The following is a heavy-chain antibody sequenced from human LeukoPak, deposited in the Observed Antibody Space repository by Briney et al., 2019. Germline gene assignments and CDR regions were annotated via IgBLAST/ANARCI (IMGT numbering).Heavy chain of an antibody. V-gene: IGHV1-2*02. Sequence: ASVKVSCKASGYTFTDYYMHWVRQAPGQGLEWMGWINPNSGGTNSAQKFQGRVTMTRDTSISTAYMELSRLRSDDTAVYYCARGGYYDSSGYYYPFDYWAREPWSPSPQ. D-gene: IGHD3-22*01. CDR2: INPNSGGT. CDR3: ARGGYYDSSGYYYPFDY. CDR1: GYTFTDYY. J-gene: IGHJ4*02.